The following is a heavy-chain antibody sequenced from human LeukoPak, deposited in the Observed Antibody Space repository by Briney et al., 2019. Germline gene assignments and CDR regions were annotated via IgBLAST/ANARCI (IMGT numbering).Heavy chain of an antibody. D-gene: IGHD3-3*01. V-gene: IGHV1-18*01. Sequence: ASVKVSCMASGYTFTSYTIMWVRQAPGQGLEWMGYISAYNGDTYYVQKFQGRATMTTDTSTSTAFMELRSLRSDDTAIYYCARVKIFGVAISNWFDPWGQGTLVTVSS. CDR1: GYTFTSYT. J-gene: IGHJ5*02. CDR2: ISAYNGDT. CDR3: ARVKIFGVAISNWFDP.